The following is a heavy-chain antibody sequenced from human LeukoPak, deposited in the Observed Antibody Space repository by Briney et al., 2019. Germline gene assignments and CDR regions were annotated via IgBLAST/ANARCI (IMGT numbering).Heavy chain of an antibody. CDR3: ARDDNRLRLGELSLYFDY. CDR1: GFTFSSYS. J-gene: IGHJ4*02. V-gene: IGHV3-21*01. D-gene: IGHD3-16*02. Sequence: GGSLRLSCAASGFTFSSYSMNWVRQAPGKGLEWVSSISSSSSYIYYADSVKGRFTISRDNAKNSLYLQMNSLRAEDTDVYYCARDDNRLRLGELSLYFDYWGQGTLVTVSS. CDR2: ISSSSSYI.